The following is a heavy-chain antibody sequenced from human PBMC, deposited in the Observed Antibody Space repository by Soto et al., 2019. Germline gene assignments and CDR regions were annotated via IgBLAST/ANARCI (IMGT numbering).Heavy chain of an antibody. Sequence: KPSETLSLTCTVSGGSISNGDYYWSWIRQPPGQGLEWIGYIYYSGNTYYNPSLKSRLTISIDTSKNQFSLKLSSVTAADTAVYYCARAARAFWNGKRSDDMDVWGQGTTVTVSS. CDR2: IYYSGNT. CDR1: GGSISNGDYY. D-gene: IGHD3-3*01. V-gene: IGHV4-30-4*01. J-gene: IGHJ6*02. CDR3: ARAARAFWNGKRSDDMDV.